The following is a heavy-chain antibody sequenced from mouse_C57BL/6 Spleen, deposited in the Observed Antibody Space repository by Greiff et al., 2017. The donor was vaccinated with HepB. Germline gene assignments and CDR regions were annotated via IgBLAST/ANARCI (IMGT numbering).Heavy chain of an antibody. Sequence: EVKLVESGGGLVQPGGSLSLSCAASGFTFTDYYMSWVRQPPGKALEWLGFIRNKANGYTTEYSASVKGRFTISIDNSQSILYLQMNALRAEDSATYYCAVGQSYYGSSYFDYWGQGTTLTVSS. CDR3: AVGQSYYGSSYFDY. V-gene: IGHV7-3*01. D-gene: IGHD1-1*01. CDR1: GFTFTDYY. CDR2: IRNKANGYTT. J-gene: IGHJ2*01.